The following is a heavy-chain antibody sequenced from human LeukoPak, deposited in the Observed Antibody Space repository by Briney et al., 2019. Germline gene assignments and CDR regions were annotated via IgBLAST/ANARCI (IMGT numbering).Heavy chain of an antibody. J-gene: IGHJ4*02. Sequence: SETLSLTCAVYGGSFIGYYWSWIRQPPGKGLEWIGEINHSGSTNYNPSLKSRVTISVDTSKNQFSLKLSSVTAADTAVYYCARGSGMTTVTAFDYWGQGTLVTVSS. CDR1: GGSFIGYY. CDR3: ARGSGMTTVTAFDY. V-gene: IGHV4-34*01. CDR2: INHSGST. D-gene: IGHD4-17*01.